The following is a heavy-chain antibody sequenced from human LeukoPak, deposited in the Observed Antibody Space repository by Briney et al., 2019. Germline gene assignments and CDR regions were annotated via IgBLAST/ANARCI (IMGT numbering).Heavy chain of an antibody. CDR3: ARGGAARPDY. V-gene: IGHV3-48*01. D-gene: IGHD6-6*01. CDR2: IGSNRKSI. J-gene: IGHJ4*02. Sequence: GGSLRLSCTASRFIFNKYGIKWVRQAPGKGLEWVAYIGSNRKSIDYADSVKGRFTISRDNAQNSLFLQMNSLRAEDTAVYYCARGGAARPDYWGQGTMVTVSS. CDR1: RFIFNKYG.